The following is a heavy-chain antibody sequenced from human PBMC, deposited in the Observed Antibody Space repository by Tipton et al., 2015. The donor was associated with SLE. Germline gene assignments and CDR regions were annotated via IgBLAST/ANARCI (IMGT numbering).Heavy chain of an antibody. CDR1: GVTFSSYW. Sequence: SLRLSCVASGVTFSSYWMHWVRQAPGKGLVWVSRINSDGSSTSYADSVKGRFTISRDNAKNTLYLQMNSLRAEDTAVYFCARVTYSSSEGYWGQGTLVTVSS. D-gene: IGHD6-6*01. V-gene: IGHV3-74*01. CDR3: ARVTYSSSEGY. CDR2: INSDGSST. J-gene: IGHJ4*02.